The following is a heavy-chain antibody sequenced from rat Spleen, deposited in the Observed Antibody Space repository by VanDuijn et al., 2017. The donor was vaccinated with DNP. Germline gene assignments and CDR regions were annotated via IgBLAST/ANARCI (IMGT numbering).Heavy chain of an antibody. J-gene: IGHJ2*01. CDR2: IRYDGGST. Sequence: EVQLVESGGGLVQPGRSLKLSCAGSGFTFSNYGMAWIRQAPTMGLEWVAYIRYDGGSTKYGDSVKGRFTISRDNAKNTLYLQMSSLRSEDMATYYCARWNSGHFDYWGQGVMVPVSS. V-gene: IGHV5-22*01. CDR1: GFTFSNYG. D-gene: IGHD4-3*01. CDR3: ARWNSGHFDY.